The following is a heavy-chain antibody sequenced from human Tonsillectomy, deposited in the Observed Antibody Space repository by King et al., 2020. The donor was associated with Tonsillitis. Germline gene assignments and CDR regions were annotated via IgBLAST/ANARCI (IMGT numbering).Heavy chain of an antibody. CDR2: IYYTANT. J-gene: IGHJ5*02. CDR3: ARSNGYGGGNWFDP. CDR1: GDSVSSGSYY. D-gene: IGHD6-25*01. V-gene: IGHV4-61*01. Sequence: QLQESGPGLVKTSETLSLTCIVSGDSVSSGSYYWNWIRQPPGKKLEWLGYIYYTANTNYNPSLNGRATIFRDTSKNQLSLRLYSVTAADTAVYYCARSNGYGGGNWFDPWGQGTLVTVSS.